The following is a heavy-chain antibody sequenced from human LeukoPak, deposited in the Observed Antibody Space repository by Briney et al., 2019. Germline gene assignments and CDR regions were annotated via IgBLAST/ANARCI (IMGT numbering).Heavy chain of an antibody. CDR2: IYCSGST. CDR3: ARVKYSAYGRYYFDY. J-gene: IGHJ4*02. Sequence: SSETLSLTCTVSGGSISSYYWSWIRQPPGKGLEWIGYIYCSGSTNYNPSLKSRVTISVDTSKNQFSLKLSSVTAADTAVFYCARVKYSAYGRYYFDYWGQGTLVTVSS. V-gene: IGHV4-59*12. CDR1: GGSISSYY. D-gene: IGHD5-12*01.